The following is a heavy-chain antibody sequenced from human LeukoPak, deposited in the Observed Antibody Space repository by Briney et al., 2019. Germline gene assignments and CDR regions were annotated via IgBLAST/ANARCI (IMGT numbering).Heavy chain of an antibody. J-gene: IGHJ4*02. Sequence: PSETLSLTCTVSGGSFSSTNYFWGWIRQPPGKGLEWIGSIYYSGSTCYNPSLKSRVTISVDTSKNQFSLKLSSVTAADTAVYYCARPGYSSSWYFDYWGQGTLVTVSS. V-gene: IGHV4-39*01. D-gene: IGHD6-13*01. CDR3: ARPGYSSSWYFDY. CDR2: IYYSGST. CDR1: GGSFSSTNYF.